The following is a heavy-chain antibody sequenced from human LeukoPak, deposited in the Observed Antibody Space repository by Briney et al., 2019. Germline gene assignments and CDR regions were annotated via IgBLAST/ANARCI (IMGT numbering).Heavy chain of an antibody. Sequence: SCAASGFTFSSYEMNWVRKAPGKGLEWVSYISSGGSTIYYADSVKGRFTISRDSAKNSLYLQMNSLRAEDTAVYYCASSPGWAGSGSFDYWGQGTLVTVSS. J-gene: IGHJ4*02. CDR3: ASSPGWAGSGSFDY. D-gene: IGHD3-10*01. CDR1: GFTFSSYE. CDR2: ISSGGSTI. V-gene: IGHV3-48*03.